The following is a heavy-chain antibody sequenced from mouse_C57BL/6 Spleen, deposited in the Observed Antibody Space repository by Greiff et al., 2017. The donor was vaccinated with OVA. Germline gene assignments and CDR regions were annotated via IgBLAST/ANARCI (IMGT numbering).Heavy chain of an antibody. Sequence: ESGPELVKPGASVKISCKASGYAFSSSWMNWVKQRPGKGLEWIGRIYPGDGDTNYNGKFKGKATLTADKSSSTAYMQLSSLTSEDSAVYFCARRGMGSSFYYYAMDYWGQGTSVTVSS. J-gene: IGHJ4*01. CDR2: IYPGDGDT. CDR3: ARRGMGSSFYYYAMDY. V-gene: IGHV1-82*01. D-gene: IGHD1-1*01. CDR1: GYAFSSSW.